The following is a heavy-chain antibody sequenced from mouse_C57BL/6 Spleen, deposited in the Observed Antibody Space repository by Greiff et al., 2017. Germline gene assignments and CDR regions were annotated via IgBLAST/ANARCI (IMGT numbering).Heavy chain of an antibody. Sequence: QVQLQQPGAELVMPGASVKLSCKASGYTFTSYWMHWVKQRPGQGLEWIGEIDPSDSYTNYTPKFKGKSTLTVDKSSSTAYMQLSSLTSEDSAVYCCARNSNYVDYWGQGTTLTVSS. CDR1: GYTFTSYW. D-gene: IGHD2-5*01. J-gene: IGHJ2*01. CDR2: IDPSDSYT. V-gene: IGHV1-69*01. CDR3: ARNSNYVDY.